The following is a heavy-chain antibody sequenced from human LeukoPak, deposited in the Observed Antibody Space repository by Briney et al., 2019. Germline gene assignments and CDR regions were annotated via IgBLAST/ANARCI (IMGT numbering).Heavy chain of an antibody. CDR1: GFTFSSYS. Sequence: PGGSLRLSCAASGFTFSSYSMNWVRQAPGKGLEWVSYISSSSSTIYYADSVKGRFTISRDNAKNSLYLQMNSLRAEDTAVYYCAREGYSVASWFDPWGQGTLVTVSS. CDR2: ISSSSSTI. D-gene: IGHD2-21*01. CDR3: AREGYSVASWFDP. J-gene: IGHJ5*02. V-gene: IGHV3-48*01.